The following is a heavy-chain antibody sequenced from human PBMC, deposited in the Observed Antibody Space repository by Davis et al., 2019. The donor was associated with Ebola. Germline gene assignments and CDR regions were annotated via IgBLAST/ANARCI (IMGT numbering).Heavy chain of an antibody. V-gene: IGHV3-74*01. J-gene: IGHJ4*02. CDR3: ASSTTVFGLVFIGGSFDH. CDR1: GFTFSTYY. CDR2: ISGDGSTT. D-gene: IGHD3/OR15-3a*01. Sequence: GESLKISCAASGFTFSTYYMHWVRQAPGKGLVWVSRISGDGSTTNYADSVKGRFTVSRDNAKNSLFLQLNSLGDEDTAVYYCASSTTVFGLVFIGGSFDHWGRGTLVTVSS.